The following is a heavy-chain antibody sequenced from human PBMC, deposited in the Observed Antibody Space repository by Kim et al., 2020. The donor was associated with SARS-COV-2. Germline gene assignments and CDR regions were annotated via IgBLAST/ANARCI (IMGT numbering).Heavy chain of an antibody. CDR2: INHSGST. V-gene: IGHV4-34*01. Sequence: SETLSLTCAVYGGSFSGYYWSWIRQPPGKGLEWIGEINHSGSTNYNPSLKSRVTISVDTSKNQFSLKLSSVTAADTAVYYCASVGESYYYYGMDVWGQGTTVTVSS. CDR1: GGSFSGYY. J-gene: IGHJ6*02. D-gene: IGHD3-16*01. CDR3: ASVGESYYYYGMDV.